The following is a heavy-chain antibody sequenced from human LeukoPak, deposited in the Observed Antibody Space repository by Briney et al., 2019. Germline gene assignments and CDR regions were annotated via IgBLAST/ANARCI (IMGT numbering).Heavy chain of an antibody. CDR2: LIPIFGTA. D-gene: IGHD1-26*01. J-gene: IGHJ4*02. CDR1: GATFSSYA. CDR3: ARDVGATKVGTGGYFDY. V-gene: IGHV1-69*13. Sequence: SVKVSCKAPGATFSSYAISWVRQALGKGLEWLGGLIPIFGTANYAQKFQGRVTITADESTSTAYMELSSLRSEDTAVYYCARDVGATKVGTGGYFDYWGQGTLVTVSS.